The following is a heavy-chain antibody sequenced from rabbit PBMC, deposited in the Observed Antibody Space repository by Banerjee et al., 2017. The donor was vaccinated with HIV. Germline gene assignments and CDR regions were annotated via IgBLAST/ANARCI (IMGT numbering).Heavy chain of an antibody. CDR1: GFSFSNGYV. J-gene: IGHJ4*01. Sequence: QEQLEESGGDLVKPEGSLTLTCTASGFSFSNGYVMCWVRQAPGKGLEWIACINTISGDTVYATWAKGRFTISKASWTTVTLQMTSLTAADTASYFCARAYGSVSDYYDYFKLWGPGTLVTVS. D-gene: IGHD1-1*01. V-gene: IGHV1S45*01. CDR3: ARAYGSVSDYYDYFKL. CDR2: INTISGDT.